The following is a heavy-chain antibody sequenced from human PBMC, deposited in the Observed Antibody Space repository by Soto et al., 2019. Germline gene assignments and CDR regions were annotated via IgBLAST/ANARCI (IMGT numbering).Heavy chain of an antibody. CDR1: GYTFTTYG. CDR3: AREGSRPYYYYGMDV. CDR2: ISTYNGDT. Sequence: QVQLVQSGAEVKKPGASVKVSCKASGYTFTTYGISWVRQAPGQGLEWMGWISTYNGDTEYAQNLQGRVTMTTDTSTTTAYMELRSLTSDDTAVYYCAREGSRPYYYYGMDVWGQGTTVTVS. J-gene: IGHJ6*02. V-gene: IGHV1-18*01. D-gene: IGHD2-15*01.